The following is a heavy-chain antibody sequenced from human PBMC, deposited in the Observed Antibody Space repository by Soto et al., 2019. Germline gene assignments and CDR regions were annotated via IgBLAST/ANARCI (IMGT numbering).Heavy chain of an antibody. V-gene: IGHV3-15*01. D-gene: IGHD1-7*01. CDR3: TTGALTGTTSGYDAFDI. CDR1: GFTFSNAW. J-gene: IGHJ3*02. CDR2: IKSKTDGGTT. Sequence: LSLTCAASGFTFSNAWMSWVRQAPGKGLEWVGRIKSKTDGGTTDYAAPVKGRFTISRDDSKNTLYLQMNSLKTEDTAVYYCTTGALTGTTSGYDAFDIWGQGTMVTVSS.